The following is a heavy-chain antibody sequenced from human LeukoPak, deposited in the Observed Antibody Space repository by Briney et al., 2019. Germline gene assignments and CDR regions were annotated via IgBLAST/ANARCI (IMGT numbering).Heavy chain of an antibody. V-gene: IGHV4-34*12. D-gene: IGHD6-13*01. Sequence: SETLSLTCAVYGGSFSGYYWSWIRQPPGKGLEWIGEIVHSGNTKCNPSLKSRVTISVDTSKNQFSLNLTSVTAADTAVYYCARFGSSTWYKGAFDIWGQGTMVTVAS. J-gene: IGHJ3*02. CDR1: GGSFSGYY. CDR3: ARFGSSTWYKGAFDI. CDR2: IVHSGNT.